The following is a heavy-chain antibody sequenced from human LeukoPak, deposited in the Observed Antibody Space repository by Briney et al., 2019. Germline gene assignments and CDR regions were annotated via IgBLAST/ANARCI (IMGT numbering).Heavy chain of an antibody. CDR3: ARIRCGHSGSVCYNH. J-gene: IGHJ4*02. V-gene: IGHV4-34*01. Sequence: KTSETLSLTCGVFGVSINDYYWSWIRQSSGKGLEWIGEISHTEGTRYNPTLESRVTMSVGTFENQLSLKLIFVTAADTAVYYCARIRCGHSGSVCYNHWGLGTLVTVSS. CDR2: ISHTEGT. CDR1: GVSINDYY. D-gene: IGHD3-9*01.